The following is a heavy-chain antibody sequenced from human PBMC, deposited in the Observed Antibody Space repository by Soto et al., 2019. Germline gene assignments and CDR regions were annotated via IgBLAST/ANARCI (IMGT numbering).Heavy chain of an antibody. V-gene: IGHV3-53*01. Sequence: GGSLRLSCAASGFTVSSNYMSWVRQAPGKGLEWVSVIYSGGSTYYADSVKGRFTISRDNSKNTLYLQMNSLRAEDTAVYYFASLEFSLEMATITGVGYFDYWGQGTLVTVSS. J-gene: IGHJ4*02. CDR1: GFTVSSNY. CDR3: ASLEFSLEMATITGVGYFDY. CDR2: IYSGGST. D-gene: IGHD5-12*01.